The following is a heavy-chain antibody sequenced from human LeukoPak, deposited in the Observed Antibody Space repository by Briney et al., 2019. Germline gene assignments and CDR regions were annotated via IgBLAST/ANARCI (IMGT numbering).Heavy chain of an antibody. CDR3: ATDITMIVVLTY. J-gene: IGHJ4*02. CDR2: FDPEDGGT. D-gene: IGHD3-22*01. Sequence: SVKLLCNVSGYTLTELSMHWVRQAPGKGRVGMGGFDPEDGGTIYAQEFKDRLTMTEATSTDTAYMELSSLRSEDTAVYYCATDITMIVVLTYWGQGTLVTVSS. V-gene: IGHV1-24*01. CDR1: GYTLTELS.